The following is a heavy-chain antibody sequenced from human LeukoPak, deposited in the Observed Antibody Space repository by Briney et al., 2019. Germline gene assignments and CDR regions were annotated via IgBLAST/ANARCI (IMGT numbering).Heavy chain of an antibody. V-gene: IGHV4-34*01. Sequence: SETLSLTCAVYGGSFSGYYWSWIRQPPGKGLEWIGEINHSGSTNYNPSLKSRVTISVDTSKNQFSLKLSSVTAADTAVYYCARTRITIRYEGDAFDIWGQGTMVTVSS. D-gene: IGHD3-3*01. J-gene: IGHJ3*02. CDR3: ARTRITIRYEGDAFDI. CDR2: INHSGST. CDR1: GGSFSGYY.